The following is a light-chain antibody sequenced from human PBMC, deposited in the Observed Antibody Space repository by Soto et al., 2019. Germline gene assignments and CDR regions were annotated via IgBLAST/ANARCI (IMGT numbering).Light chain of an antibody. Sequence: QSALTQPASVSGSPGQSITISCTGARTDVGNYNLVSWYQQHPGTAPKLIIYDVSNRPSGVSNRFSGSKSGNTASLTISGLQAEDESDYYCCSYAGSRTWVFGGGTKLTVL. J-gene: IGLJ3*02. CDR3: CSYAGSRTWV. CDR1: RTDVGNYNL. CDR2: DVS. V-gene: IGLV2-23*02.